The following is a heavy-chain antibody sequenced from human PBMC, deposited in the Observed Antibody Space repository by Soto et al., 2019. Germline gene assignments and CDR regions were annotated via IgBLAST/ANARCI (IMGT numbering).Heavy chain of an antibody. J-gene: IGHJ4*02. CDR2: ITSDTNTI. Sequence: EVQLVESGGGLVQPGGSLRLSCASSGFRFNIYSMNWVRQAPGKGLEWSAYITSDTNTIKYADSVKGRFTISRDNARNLVYLKMNSLRDEDTAVYYCARSVEGHFDYWVQGTVVTVSS. V-gene: IGHV3-48*02. CDR1: GFRFNIYS. D-gene: IGHD6-19*01. CDR3: ARSVEGHFDY.